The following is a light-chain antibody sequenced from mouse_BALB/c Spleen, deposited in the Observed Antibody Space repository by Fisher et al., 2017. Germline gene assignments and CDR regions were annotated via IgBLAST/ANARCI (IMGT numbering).Light chain of an antibody. V-gene: IGKV4-55*01. CDR3: QQGSSIPRIT. Sequence: IVLTQSTAIMSASPGEKVTMTCSASSSVSYMYWYQQKPGSSPRLLIYDTSNLASGVPARFSGSGSGTSYSLTIGTMEAEDVATYYCQQGSSIPRITFGAGTKLELK. J-gene: IGKJ5*01. CDR2: DTS. CDR1: SSVSY.